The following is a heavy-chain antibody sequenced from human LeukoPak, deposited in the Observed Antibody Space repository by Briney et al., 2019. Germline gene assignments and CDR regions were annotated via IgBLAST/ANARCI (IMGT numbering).Heavy chain of an antibody. J-gene: IGHJ4*02. CDR3: AVTRDSGSHAY. V-gene: IGHV4-59*08. CDR1: GVSISNNY. CDR2: IHYSESS. Sequence: SETLSLTCTVSGVSISNNYWSWIRQAPGKGLEWIAYIHYSESSQYSPSLKSRVTMSLDTSKNQLSLKLTSVTAADTAVYFCAVTRDSGSHAYWGQGTLVTVSS. D-gene: IGHD3-10*01.